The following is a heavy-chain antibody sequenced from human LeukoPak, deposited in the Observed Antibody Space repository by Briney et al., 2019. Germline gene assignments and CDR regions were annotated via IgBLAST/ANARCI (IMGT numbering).Heavy chain of an antibody. J-gene: IGHJ3*02. Sequence: SETLSLTCTVSGASTDRRVSTNSYYWSWIRQFPGKGLEWIGNIYNIGSVTYKPSLRSRVTISVDTSKSQFSLKLSSVTAADTAVYYCARFPPHSRAAAAGTLYHRGAFDIWGQGTMVTVSS. CDR1: GASTDRRVSTNSYY. CDR3: ARFPPHSRAAAAGTLYHRGAFDI. CDR2: IYNIGSV. V-gene: IGHV4-39*07. D-gene: IGHD6-13*01.